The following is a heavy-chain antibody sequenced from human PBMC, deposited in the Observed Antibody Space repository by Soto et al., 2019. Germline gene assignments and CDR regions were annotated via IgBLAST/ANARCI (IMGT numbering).Heavy chain of an antibody. J-gene: IGHJ1*01. Sequence: QVHLVQSGPEMKKPGSSVKVSCKVSGGDLTNSGISWVRQAPGQGLEWMGGIFPLVAMVDYSQKFQGRVTXXXXXXXXXXXXXXXXXXXXXXXXXXXXXXXXAAFKSWGQGTLVIVSS. V-gene: IGHV1-69*04. CDR2: IFPLVAMV. CDR3: XXXXXAAFKS. CDR1: GGDLTNSG. D-gene: IGHD2-15*01.